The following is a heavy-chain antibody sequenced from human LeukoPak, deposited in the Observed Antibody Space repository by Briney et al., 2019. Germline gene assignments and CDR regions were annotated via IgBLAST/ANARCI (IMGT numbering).Heavy chain of an antibody. CDR3: ARGYGAGNYRRPFYGMDV. CDR2: LNWNGDVT. J-gene: IGHJ6*02. Sequence: PGGSLRLSCAASGFTFNDYGMTWVRQGPGKGLEWVAGLNWNGDVTRCADSVKGRFIINRDNAKNSVYLQMDSLRAEDTAFYYCARGYGAGNYRRPFYGMDVWGQGTPVTVSS. V-gene: IGHV3-20*04. D-gene: IGHD3-10*01. CDR1: GFTFNDYG.